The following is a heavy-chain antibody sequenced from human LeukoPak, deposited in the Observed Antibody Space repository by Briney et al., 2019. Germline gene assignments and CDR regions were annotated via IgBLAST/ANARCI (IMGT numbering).Heavy chain of an antibody. CDR3: AREASSVVVDPEYFDY. CDR2: IYYRGST. Sequence: SETLSLTCTVSGGSISSSSYYWGWIRQPPGKGLEWIGCIYYRGSTYYNPSLKSRVTISVDTSKNQFSLKLSSVTAADTAVYYCAREASSVVVDPEYFDYWGQGTLVTVSS. D-gene: IGHD2-15*01. J-gene: IGHJ4*02. V-gene: IGHV4-39*02. CDR1: GGSISSSSYY.